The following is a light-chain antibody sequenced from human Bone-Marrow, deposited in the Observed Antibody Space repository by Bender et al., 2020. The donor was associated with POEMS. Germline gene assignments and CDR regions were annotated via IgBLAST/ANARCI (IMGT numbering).Light chain of an antibody. J-gene: IGLJ3*02. CDR3: QAWDSPSTSWV. V-gene: IGLV3-1*01. CDR1: DLGKKH. Sequence: SYELTQPPSLSVSPGQTASISCSADDLGKKHACWYQQKPGQSPMLVIYQDSKRPTGIPERFSGSNSGNTATLTISGTQPMDEADYFCQAWDSPSTSWVFGGGTRLTVL. CDR2: QDS.